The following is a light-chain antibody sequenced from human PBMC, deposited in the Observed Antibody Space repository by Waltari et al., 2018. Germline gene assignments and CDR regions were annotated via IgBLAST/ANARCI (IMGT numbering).Light chain of an antibody. CDR3: QQSYSLLRLT. J-gene: IGKJ4*01. V-gene: IGKV1-39*01. Sequence: DIQMTQSPSYLAASVGDTVTITCRASQSINNYFTWYQQKPGKAPILLIYATYTLQRGVPSRFSGSDSGTDFTLTISNLQPEDFATYYCQQSYSLLRLTFGGGTKVDIK. CDR2: ATY. CDR1: QSINNY.